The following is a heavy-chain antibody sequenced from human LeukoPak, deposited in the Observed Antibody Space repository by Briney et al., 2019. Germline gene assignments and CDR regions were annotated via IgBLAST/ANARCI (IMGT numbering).Heavy chain of an antibody. V-gene: IGHV3-74*01. Sequence: GGALRLSCAASGFTFSSYWMHWVRQAPGKGLVGVSRINSDGSSTSYADSVKGRFTISRDNAKNTLYLQMNSLRAEDTAVYYCARDRGYSSSWYFDYWGQGTLVTVSS. CDR1: GFTFSSYW. CDR2: INSDGSST. CDR3: ARDRGYSSSWYFDY. J-gene: IGHJ4*02. D-gene: IGHD6-13*01.